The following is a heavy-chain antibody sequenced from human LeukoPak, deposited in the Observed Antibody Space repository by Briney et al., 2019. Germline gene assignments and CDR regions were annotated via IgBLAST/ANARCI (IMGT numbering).Heavy chain of an antibody. D-gene: IGHD5-24*01. J-gene: IGHJ4*02. CDR3: ARGGVGMSTKLYYFDD. Sequence: GGSLRLSCAASGFTVSSNYMSWVRQAPGKGLEWVSVIYGSGGTFYADSVRGRFTISRDNSKNTVYLQMSSLRAEDTAVYYCARGGVGMSTKLYYFDDWGQGTLVTVSS. V-gene: IGHV3-66*01. CDR1: GFTVSSNY. CDR2: IYGSGGT.